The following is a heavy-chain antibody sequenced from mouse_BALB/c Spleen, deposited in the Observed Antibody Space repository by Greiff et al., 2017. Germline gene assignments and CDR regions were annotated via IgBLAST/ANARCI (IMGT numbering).Heavy chain of an antibody. V-gene: IGHV1-4*01. CDR2: INPSSGYT. D-gene: IGHD2-1*01. CDR3: ARSGGNPAWFAY. CDR1: GYTFTSYT. J-gene: IGHJ3*01. Sequence: QVQLKESGAELARPGASVKMSCKASGYTFTSYTMHWVKQRPGQGLEWIGYINPSSGYTNYNQKFKDKATLTADKSSSTAYMQLSSLTSEDSAVYYCARSGGNPAWFAYWGQGTLVTVSA.